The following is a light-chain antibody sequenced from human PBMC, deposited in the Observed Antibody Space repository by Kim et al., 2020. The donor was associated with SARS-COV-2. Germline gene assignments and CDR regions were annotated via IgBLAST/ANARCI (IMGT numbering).Light chain of an antibody. J-gene: IGLJ3*02. CDR2: DIS. V-gene: IGLV2-14*03. Sequence: QSALTQPASVSGSPGQSITISCTGTSSDVGGYNYVSWYQHHPGKAPKLIIYDISARPSGVSNRFSASKSGNTASLTISGLHAEDEADYYCTSYTTYSTWVFGGGTQLTVL. CDR1: SSDVGGYNY. CDR3: TSYTTYSTWV.